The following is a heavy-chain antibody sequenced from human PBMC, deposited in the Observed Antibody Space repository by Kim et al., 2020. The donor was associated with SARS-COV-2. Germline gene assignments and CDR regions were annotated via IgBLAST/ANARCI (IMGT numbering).Heavy chain of an antibody. V-gene: IGHV1-2*02. Sequence: ASVKVSCKASGYTFTGYYMHWVRQAPGQGLEWMGWINPNSGGTNYAQKFQGRVTMTRDTSISTAYMELSRLRSDDTAVYYCAGLGYCSSTSCPEDAFDIWGQGTMVTLSS. CDR1: GYTFTGYY. CDR3: AGLGYCSSTSCPEDAFDI. CDR2: INPNSGGT. D-gene: IGHD2-2*01. J-gene: IGHJ3*02.